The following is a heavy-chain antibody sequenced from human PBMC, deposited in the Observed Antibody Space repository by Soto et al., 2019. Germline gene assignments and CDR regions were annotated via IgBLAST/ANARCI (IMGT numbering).Heavy chain of an antibody. CDR1: GGSVSSGSYY. V-gene: IGHV4-61*01. CDR3: ARGVFSSGSHDY. D-gene: IGHD3-22*01. CDR2: IYYSGST. Sequence: QVQLQESGPGLVKPSETLSLTCTVSGGSVSSGSYYWSWIRQPPGKGLEWIGYIYYSGSTNYHPSLKSRVTISVDTSKNQFSLKLSSVTAADTAVYYCARGVFSSGSHDYWGQGTLVTVSS. J-gene: IGHJ4*02.